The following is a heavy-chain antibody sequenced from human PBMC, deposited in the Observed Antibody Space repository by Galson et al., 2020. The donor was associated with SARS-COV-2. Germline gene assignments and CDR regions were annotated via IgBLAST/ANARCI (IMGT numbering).Heavy chain of an antibody. CDR1: GGSISSYY. Sequence: ASETLSLTCTVSGGSISSYYWSWIRQPAGRGLEWIGRISSSGSTNYNPSFRSRVTMSVDTSKKQFSLKLTSVTAADTAVHYCARDIYSRTQYYYYYGMDVWGQGTTVTVSS. CDR2: ISSSGST. D-gene: IGHD5-18*01. J-gene: IGHJ6*02. V-gene: IGHV4-4*07. CDR3: ARDIYSRTQYYYYYGMDV.